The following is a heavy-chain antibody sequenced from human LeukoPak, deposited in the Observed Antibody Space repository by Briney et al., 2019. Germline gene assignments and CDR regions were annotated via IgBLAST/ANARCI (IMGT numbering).Heavy chain of an antibody. J-gene: IGHJ3*02. V-gene: IGHV4-34*01. CDR1: GGSFSGYY. D-gene: IGHD1-26*01. CDR2: INHSGST. CDR3: ARGMGSYYPGLDI. Sequence: SETLSLTCAVYGGSFSGYYWSWIRQPPGKGLEWFGEINHSGSTNYNPSLKSRVTISVDTSKNQFSLKLSSVTAADTAVYYCARGMGSYYPGLDIWGQGTMVTVSS.